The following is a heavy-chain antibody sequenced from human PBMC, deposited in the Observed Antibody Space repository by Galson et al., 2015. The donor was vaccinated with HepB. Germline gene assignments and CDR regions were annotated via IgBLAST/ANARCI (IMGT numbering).Heavy chain of an antibody. CDR2: INTYSGSA. J-gene: IGHJ4*02. D-gene: IGHD5-24*01. CDR3: ARGGMAAIGEPSFDS. V-gene: IGHV1-18*01. Sequence: QSGAEVKKPGESLKISCKASGYTFTTYGINWVRQAPGQGLEWMGRINTYSGSAMYAQKFQDRVTMTADTSTITAYLELGSLRFDDTAIYYCARGGMAAIGEPSFDSWGQGTLVTVSS. CDR1: GYTFTTYG.